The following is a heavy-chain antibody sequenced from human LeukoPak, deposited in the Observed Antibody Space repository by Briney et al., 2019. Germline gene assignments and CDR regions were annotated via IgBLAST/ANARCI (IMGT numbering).Heavy chain of an antibody. CDR1: GFTFSNYA. CDR3: AREGSSSWVFDY. D-gene: IGHD6-13*01. J-gene: IGHJ4*02. CDR2: LKQDGSEK. Sequence: GGSLRLSCVASGFTFSNYAMSWVRQAPGKGLEWVANLKQDGSEKYYVDSVKGRFTISRDNAKNSLYLQMNSLRAEDTAVYYCAREGSSSWVFDYWGQGTLVTVSS. V-gene: IGHV3-7*01.